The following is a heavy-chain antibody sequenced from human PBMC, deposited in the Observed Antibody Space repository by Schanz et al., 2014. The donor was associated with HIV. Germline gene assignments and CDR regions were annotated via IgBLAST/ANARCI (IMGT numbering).Heavy chain of an antibody. Sequence: EVQLVESGGGLVQPGGSLRLSCVASGVTFSNYWMTWVRHVSGKGLEWVANIKQDGTEMYYVDSVKGRFTISRDNAKNSLYLQMSSLRVEDTAVFYCAREVLVAGRSYSYYGMDVWGQGTTVTVSS. V-gene: IGHV3-7*01. CDR1: GVTFSNYW. CDR2: IKQDGTEM. J-gene: IGHJ6*02. D-gene: IGHD6-19*01. CDR3: AREVLVAGRSYSYYGMDV.